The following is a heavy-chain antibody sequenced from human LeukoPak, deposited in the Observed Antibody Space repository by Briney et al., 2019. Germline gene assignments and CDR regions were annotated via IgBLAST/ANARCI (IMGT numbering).Heavy chain of an antibody. Sequence: GGSLRLSCAASGFTLSSYGMHWVRQAPGKGLEWVALILYDGSNKYYADSVKGRFTISRDNSKNTLYLQMNSLRAEDTAVCYCAKVYGGNGNDAFDIWGQGTMVTVSS. CDR2: ILYDGSNK. CDR3: AKVYGGNGNDAFDI. J-gene: IGHJ3*02. CDR1: GFTLSSYG. D-gene: IGHD4-23*01. V-gene: IGHV3-30*18.